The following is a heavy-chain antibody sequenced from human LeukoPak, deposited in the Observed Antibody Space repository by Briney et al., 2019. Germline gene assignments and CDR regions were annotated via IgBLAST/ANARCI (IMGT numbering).Heavy chain of an antibody. CDR3: ARDSTGRYDFWSGYWEVYGMDV. D-gene: IGHD3-3*01. CDR1: GFTFSSYG. V-gene: IGHV3-33*01. CDR2: IWYDGSNK. J-gene: IGHJ6*02. Sequence: PGGSLRLSCAASGFTFSSYGMHWARQAPGKGLEWVAVIWYDGSNKYYADSVKGRFTISRDNSKNTLYLQMNSLRAEDTAVYYCARDSTGRYDFWSGYWEVYGMDVWGQGTTVTVSS.